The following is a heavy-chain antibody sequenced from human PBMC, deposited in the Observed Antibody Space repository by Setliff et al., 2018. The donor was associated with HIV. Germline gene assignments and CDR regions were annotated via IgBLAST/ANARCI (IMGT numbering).Heavy chain of an antibody. D-gene: IGHD1-26*01. J-gene: IGHJ4*02. Sequence: ASVKVSCKASGYTFTGYYINWVRQAPGQGREWMGRINPNSGGTNYAQKFQGRVTMTMNTSISTAYMELTRLRSDDTAVYYCARPALAAAGTSASYWGDFDSWGQGTLVTAPQ. CDR1: GYTFTGYY. CDR3: ARPALAAAGTSASYWGDFDS. V-gene: IGHV1-2*06. CDR2: INPNSGGT.